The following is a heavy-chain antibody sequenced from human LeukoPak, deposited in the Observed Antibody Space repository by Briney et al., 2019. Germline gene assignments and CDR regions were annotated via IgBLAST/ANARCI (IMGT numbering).Heavy chain of an antibody. D-gene: IGHD3-9*01. CDR3: ATNIFAYFDY. V-gene: IGHV1-2*02. Sequence: ASMKVSCKTSGYTFTPYYFYWVRQAPGQGLEWMGWINPNNGGTNYAQNFQGRVTMTRDTSLSTAYMEVSRLRSDDTAIYYCATNIFAYFDYWGQGTLVTVSS. CDR2: INPNNGGT. J-gene: IGHJ4*02. CDR1: GYTFTPYY.